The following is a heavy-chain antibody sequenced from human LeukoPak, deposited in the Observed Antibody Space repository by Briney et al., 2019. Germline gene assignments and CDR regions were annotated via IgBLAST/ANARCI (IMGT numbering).Heavy chain of an antibody. CDR2: INSDGSRI. CDR1: RFTFSEYW. D-gene: IGHD3-22*01. J-gene: IGHJ4*02. Sequence: GGSLRLSCAASRFTFSEYWMHWVRQAPGKGLEWVSRINSDGSRITYADSVKGRFTISRDNAKNTLYLQMNSLRVEDTAVYYCASSPVITRDWGQGTLVTVSS. CDR3: ASSPVITRD. V-gene: IGHV3-74*01.